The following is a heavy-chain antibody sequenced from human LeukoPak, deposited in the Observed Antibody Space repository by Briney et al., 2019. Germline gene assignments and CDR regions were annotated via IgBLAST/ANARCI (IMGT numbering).Heavy chain of an antibody. D-gene: IGHD1-26*01. CDR2: IEQDGSEK. CDR3: ARWDSGTYYGIGD. J-gene: IGHJ4*02. CDR1: GFTLSIYW. Sequence: GGSLRLSCAASGFTLSIYWMSWVRQAPGKGLEWVANIEQDGSEKYFADSVKGRFTISRDNAKNSLYLQMNSLRAEDTAVYYCARWDSGTYYGIGDWGQGTLVTVSS. V-gene: IGHV3-7*01.